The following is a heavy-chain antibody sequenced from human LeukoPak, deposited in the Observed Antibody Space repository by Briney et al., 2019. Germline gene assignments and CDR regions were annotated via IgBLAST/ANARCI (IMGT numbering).Heavy chain of an antibody. J-gene: IGHJ4*02. V-gene: IGHV1-69*13. Sequence: SVKVSCKASGYTFTSYGISWVRQAPGQGLEWMGGIIPILGTSNYAQKFQGRLTITADESTSTAYLELSSLTSADTAVYYCAREVSGTYCDYWGQGSLVTVSS. CDR1: GYTFTSYG. CDR2: IIPILGTS. D-gene: IGHD1-26*01. CDR3: AREVSGTYCDY.